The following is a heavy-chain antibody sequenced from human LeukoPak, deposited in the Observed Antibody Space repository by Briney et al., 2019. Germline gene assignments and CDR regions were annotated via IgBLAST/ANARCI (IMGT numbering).Heavy chain of an antibody. CDR1: GGSISSYY. CDR2: IYYSGST. V-gene: IGHV4-39*07. D-gene: IGHD3-22*01. CDR3: ARLLRGDY. Sequence: PSETLSLTCTVSGGSISSYYWGWIRQPPGEGLEWIGSIYYSGSTYYNPSLKSRVTISVDTSKNQFSLKLSSVTAADTAVYYCARLLRGDYWGQGTLVTVSS. J-gene: IGHJ4*02.